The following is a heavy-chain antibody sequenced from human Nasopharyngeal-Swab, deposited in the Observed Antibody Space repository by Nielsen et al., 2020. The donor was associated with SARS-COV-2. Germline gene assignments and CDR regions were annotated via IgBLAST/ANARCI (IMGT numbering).Heavy chain of an antibody. J-gene: IGHJ6*02. CDR1: GYTLTELS. V-gene: IGHV1-24*01. D-gene: IGHD3-10*01. CDR3: ARELWFGELSLGMDV. Sequence: ASVKVFCKVSGYTLTELSMHWVRQAPGKGLEWMGGFDPEDGETIYAQKFQGRVTMTTDTSTSTAYMELRSLRSDDTAVYYCARELWFGELSLGMDVWGQGTTVTVSS. CDR2: FDPEDGET.